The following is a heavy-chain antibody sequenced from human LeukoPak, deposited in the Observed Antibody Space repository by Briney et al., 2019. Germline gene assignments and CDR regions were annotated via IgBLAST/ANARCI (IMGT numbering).Heavy chain of an antibody. D-gene: IGHD2-2*02. Sequence: ASVKVSCMASGYTFTGYYMHWVRQAPGQGLEWMGWINPNSGGTNYAQKFQGRVTMTRDTSISTAYMELSRLRSGDTAVYYCARDHYCSSTSCYTIFDYWGQGTLVTVSS. V-gene: IGHV1-2*02. CDR2: INPNSGGT. CDR3: ARDHYCSSTSCYTIFDY. CDR1: GYTFTGYY. J-gene: IGHJ4*02.